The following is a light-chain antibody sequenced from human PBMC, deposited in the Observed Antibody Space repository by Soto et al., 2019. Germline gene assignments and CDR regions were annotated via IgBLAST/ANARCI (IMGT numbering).Light chain of an antibody. CDR2: GAF. CDR1: QSLSTY. J-gene: IGKJ2*01. Sequence: EIVLTQSPGTLSLSPGERVTLSCRASQSLSTYLAWYQQKPGQAPRLLIYGAFKRATGIPDRFSGSGSGTDFTLTISRLEPEDFAVYYCQQYGTSPYTFGQGTKLEIK. V-gene: IGKV3-20*01. CDR3: QQYGTSPYT.